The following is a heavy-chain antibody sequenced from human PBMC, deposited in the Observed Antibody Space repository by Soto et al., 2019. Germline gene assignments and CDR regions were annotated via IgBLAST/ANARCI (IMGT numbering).Heavy chain of an antibody. CDR3: ARVYKSMYYYYYMDV. D-gene: IGHD1-1*01. CDR2: IDYSGST. V-gene: IGHV4-31*03. CDR1: GGSISSGGYY. J-gene: IGHJ6*03. Sequence: QVQLQESGPGLVKPSQTLSLTCTVSGGSISSGGYYWSWIRKHPGKGLEWIGYIDYSGSTYYNPSLKSRVTISVDTSKNQFSLKLSSVTAADTAVYYCARVYKSMYYYYYMDVWGKGTTVTVSS.